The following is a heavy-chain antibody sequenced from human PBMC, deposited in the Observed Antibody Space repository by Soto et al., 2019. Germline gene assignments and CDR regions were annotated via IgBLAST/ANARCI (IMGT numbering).Heavy chain of an antibody. CDR2: INHSGST. J-gene: IGHJ6*02. Sequence: SETLSLTCAVYGGSFSGYYWSWIRQPPGKGLEWIGEINHSGSTNYNPSIKSRVTISVDTSKNQFSLKLSSVTAADTAVYYCARSPRDYGSGSWPQPLQPYYYGMDVWGQGTTVTVSS. D-gene: IGHD3-10*01. CDR1: GGSFSGYY. CDR3: ARSPRDYGSGSWPQPLQPYYYGMDV. V-gene: IGHV4-34*01.